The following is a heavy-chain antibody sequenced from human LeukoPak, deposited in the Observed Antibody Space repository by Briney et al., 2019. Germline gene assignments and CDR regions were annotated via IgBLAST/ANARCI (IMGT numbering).Heavy chain of an antibody. CDR3: ARVSGSMTGGDY. V-gene: IGHV3-64*01. CDR1: GFTFSSYA. Sequence: GGSLRLSCAASGFTFSSYAMHWVRQAPGKGLEYVSAISSNGGSTYYANSVKGRFTISRDNSKNTLYLQMGSLRAEDMAVYYCARVSGSMTGGDYWGQGTLVTVSS. J-gene: IGHJ4*02. D-gene: IGHD1-26*01. CDR2: ISSNGGST.